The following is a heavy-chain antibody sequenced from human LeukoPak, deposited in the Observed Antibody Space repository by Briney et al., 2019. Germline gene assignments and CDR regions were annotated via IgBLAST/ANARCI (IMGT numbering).Heavy chain of an antibody. CDR3: ARDQGSGSYYYYYYGMDV. Sequence: GASVKVSCKASGYTFTSYGISWVRQAPGQGLEWMGWTSAYNGNTNYAQKLQGRVTMTTDTSTSTAYMELRSLRSDDTAVYYCARDQGSGSYYYYYYGMDVWGQGTTVTVSS. V-gene: IGHV1-18*01. CDR1: GYTFTSYG. D-gene: IGHD3-10*01. J-gene: IGHJ6*02. CDR2: TSAYNGNT.